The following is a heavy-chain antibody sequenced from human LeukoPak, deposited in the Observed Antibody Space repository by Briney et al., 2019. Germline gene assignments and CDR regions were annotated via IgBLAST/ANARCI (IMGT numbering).Heavy chain of an antibody. J-gene: IGHJ4*02. Sequence: GGSLRLSCTTSGFTFTRYWMAWVRQAPGKGLEWVANIKQDGSQQYYLPSVEGRFTVSRDNAKNSLYLQMHNLRADDTVLYYCSNGIYDVSYWGQGTLVTVSS. D-gene: IGHD3-3*01. V-gene: IGHV3-7*01. CDR3: SNGIYDVSY. CDR1: GFTFTRYW. CDR2: IKQDGSQQ.